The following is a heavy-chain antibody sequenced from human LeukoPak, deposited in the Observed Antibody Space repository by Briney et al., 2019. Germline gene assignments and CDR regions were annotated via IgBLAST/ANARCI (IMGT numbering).Heavy chain of an antibody. D-gene: IGHD1-26*01. CDR1: GFTFSSYA. CDR2: ISGSGGST. J-gene: IGHJ4*02. CDR3: AKPYYGGSYYFY. Sequence: GRSLRLSCAASGFTFSSYAMSWVRQAPGKGLEWVSAISGSGGSTYYADSVKGRFTISRDNSKNTLYLQMNSLRAEDTAVYYCAKPYYGGSYYFYWGQGTLVTVSS. V-gene: IGHV3-23*01.